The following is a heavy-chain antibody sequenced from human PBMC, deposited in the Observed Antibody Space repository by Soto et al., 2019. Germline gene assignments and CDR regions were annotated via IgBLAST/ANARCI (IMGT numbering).Heavy chain of an antibody. J-gene: IGHJ6*02. CDR3: ARNGTYSSSLSQYSGMDA. CDR2: IVPMLGTP. D-gene: IGHD1-26*01. V-gene: IGHV1-69*13. Sequence: SVKVSCKASVGTFYNFIMNWVRQTPGRGLEWMGGIVPMLGTPTYAEKFKGRVTISATGSTSTMYMEVTSLRSEDTAIYYCARNGTYSSSLSQYSGMDAWGQGTTATVSS. CDR1: VGTFYNFI.